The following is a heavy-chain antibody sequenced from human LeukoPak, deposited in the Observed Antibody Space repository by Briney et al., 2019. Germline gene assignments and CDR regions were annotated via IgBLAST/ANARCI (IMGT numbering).Heavy chain of an antibody. V-gene: IGHV4-39*01. CDR3: ARHYDYYDSSGYYGFDY. CDR1: GGSISSSSYY. CDR2: IYYSGST. D-gene: IGHD3-22*01. Sequence: SETLSLTCTVSGGSISSSSYYWGWIRQPPGKGLEWIGSIYYSGSTYYNPSLKSRVTISVDTSKNQFSLKLSSVTAADTAVYYCARHYDYYDSSGYYGFDYWGQGTLVTVSS. J-gene: IGHJ4*02.